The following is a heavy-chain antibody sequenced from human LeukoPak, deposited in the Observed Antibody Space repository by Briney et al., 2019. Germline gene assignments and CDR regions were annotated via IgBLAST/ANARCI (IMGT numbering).Heavy chain of an antibody. CDR1: GFTFSSYT. V-gene: IGHV3-21*01. CDR3: ARDGRNGYEDDH. Sequence: GGSLRLSCAASGFTFSSYTMNWVRQAPGKGLEWVSSISSSNTYIYYADSVKGRFTISRDNAKNSVFLQMNSLRAEDTAVYYCARDGRNGYEDDHWGQGTLVTVSS. D-gene: IGHD5-12*01. CDR2: ISSSNTYI. J-gene: IGHJ4*02.